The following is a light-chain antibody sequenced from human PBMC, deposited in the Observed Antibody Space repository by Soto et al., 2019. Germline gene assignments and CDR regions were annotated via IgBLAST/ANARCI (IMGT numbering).Light chain of an antibody. CDR2: KAS. Sequence: DIQMTQSPSTLSASVGDRVTITCRASQSISNWLAWYQQKPGKAPKLLIYKASSLESGVPSRFSGNKSGTEFTLTISSLQPDDFATYYCQQYNSYWTFGQGTKVEIK. J-gene: IGKJ1*01. V-gene: IGKV1-5*03. CDR3: QQYNSYWT. CDR1: QSISNW.